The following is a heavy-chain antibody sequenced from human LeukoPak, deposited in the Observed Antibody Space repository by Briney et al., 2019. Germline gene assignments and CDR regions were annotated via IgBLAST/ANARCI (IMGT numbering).Heavy chain of an antibody. CDR2: ISGSGGST. CDR1: GFTFSSYA. CDR3: AKANWNYENLVPNWFDP. J-gene: IGHJ5*02. V-gene: IGHV3-23*01. D-gene: IGHD1-7*01. Sequence: PGGSLRLSCAASGFTFSSYALSWVRQAPGKGLEWVSAISGSGGSTYYADFVKGRFTISRDNSKNTLYLQMNSLRAEDTAVYYCAKANWNYENLVPNWFDPWGQGTLVTVSS.